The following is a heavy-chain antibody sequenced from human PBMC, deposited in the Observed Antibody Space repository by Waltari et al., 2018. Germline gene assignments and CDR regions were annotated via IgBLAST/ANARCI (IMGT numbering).Heavy chain of an antibody. D-gene: IGHD4-17*01. CDR3: ARDDYGDYGGCDY. CDR2: ITPILGIA. Sequence: QVQLVQSGAEVKKPGSSVKVSCKASGGTFSSYALSWVRQAPGQGLEWMGGITPILGIANSAQNCQGRVTITADECTSTAYMELSSLRSEDTSLYYCARDDYGDYGGCDYWGQGTLVTVSS. J-gene: IGHJ4*02. CDR1: GGTFSSYA. V-gene: IGHV1-69*04.